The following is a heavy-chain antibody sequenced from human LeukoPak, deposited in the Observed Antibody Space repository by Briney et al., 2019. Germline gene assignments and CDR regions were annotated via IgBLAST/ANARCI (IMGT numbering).Heavy chain of an antibody. CDR3: ATTGSGSYYDY. CDR2: INDDATST. J-gene: IGHJ4*02. V-gene: IGHV3-74*01. D-gene: IGHD1-26*01. Sequence: GGSLRLSCAASGFSFSSSWMHWVRQALGKGLVWVSRINDDATSTSYADSVKGRFTISRDNAKNTLYLQMNSLRADDTAVYYCATTGSGSYYDYWGQGTLVTVSS. CDR1: GFSFSSSW.